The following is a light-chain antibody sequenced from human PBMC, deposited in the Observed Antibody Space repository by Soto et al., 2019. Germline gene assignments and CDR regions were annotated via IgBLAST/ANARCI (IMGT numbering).Light chain of an antibody. Sequence: EIVLKQSPGTLSLSPGERATLSCRASQSVSNNYLAWYQQEPGQAPRLLIYGASNRATGIPDRFSGSGSGTDFTLTISRLEPEDFAVYYCQQYGSSGTFGQGTKVDIK. J-gene: IGKJ1*01. V-gene: IGKV3-20*01. CDR3: QQYGSSGT. CDR2: GAS. CDR1: QSVSNNY.